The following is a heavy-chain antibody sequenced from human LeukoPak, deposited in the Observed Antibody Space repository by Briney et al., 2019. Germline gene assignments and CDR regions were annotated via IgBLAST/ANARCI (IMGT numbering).Heavy chain of an antibody. V-gene: IGHV1-2*02. CDR2: INPNSGGT. CDR3: ARGAAGYPDY. Sequence: GASVKVSCKASGYTFTGYYMHWVRQAPGQGLEWMGWINPNSGGTNYAQKFQGRVTITTDESTSTAYMELSSLRSEDTAVYYCARGAAGYPDYWGQGTLVTVSS. D-gene: IGHD3-9*01. CDR1: GYTFTGYY. J-gene: IGHJ4*02.